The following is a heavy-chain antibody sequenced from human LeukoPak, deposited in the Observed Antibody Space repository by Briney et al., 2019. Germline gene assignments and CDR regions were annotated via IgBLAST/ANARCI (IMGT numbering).Heavy chain of an antibody. CDR1: GFTFSSYA. V-gene: IGHV3-30*04. D-gene: IGHD3-22*01. Sequence: GGSLRLSCAASGFTFSSYAMHWVRQAPGKGLEWVAVISYDGSNKYYADSVKGRFTISRDNSKNTLYLQMNSLRAEDTAVYYCARCPYYYDSSGYFGLPFDYWGQGTLVTVSS. CDR2: ISYDGSNK. CDR3: ARCPYYYDSSGYFGLPFDY. J-gene: IGHJ4*02.